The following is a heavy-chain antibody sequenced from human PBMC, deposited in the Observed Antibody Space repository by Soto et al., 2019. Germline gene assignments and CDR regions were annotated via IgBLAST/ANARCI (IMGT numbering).Heavy chain of an antibody. Sequence: QVHLEQSGAEVKKPGASVKVSCKASGYTFNSYGISWVRQAPGQGLEWMGWISSYNGNTIYVQRLQGRVTMTVDTPTSTAYMELRSLTSDDTAVYYCASGDCSGGRCYPYYYYGMDVWGQGTTVIVSS. V-gene: IGHV1-18*01. CDR1: GYTFNSYG. J-gene: IGHJ6*02. D-gene: IGHD2-15*01. CDR3: ASGDCSGGRCYPYYYYGMDV. CDR2: ISSYNGNT.